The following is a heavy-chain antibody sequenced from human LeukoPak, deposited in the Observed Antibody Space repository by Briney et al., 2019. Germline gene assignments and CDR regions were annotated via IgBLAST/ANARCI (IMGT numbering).Heavy chain of an antibody. CDR1: GYTFTGYY. CDR3: ARVPYDSSGYYFDDPGELFDY. Sequence: GASVKVSCKASGYTFTGYYMHWVRQAPGQGLEWMGWINPNSGGTNYAQKFQGRVTMTRDTSISTVYMELSRLRSDDTAVYYCARVPYDSSGYYFDDPGELFDYWGQGTLVTVSS. D-gene: IGHD3-22*01. CDR2: INPNSGGT. J-gene: IGHJ4*02. V-gene: IGHV1-2*02.